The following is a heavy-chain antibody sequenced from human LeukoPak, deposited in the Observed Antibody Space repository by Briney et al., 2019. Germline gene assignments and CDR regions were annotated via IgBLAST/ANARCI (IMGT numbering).Heavy chain of an antibody. CDR1: GYTFTSYG. CDR2: ISAYNGNT. CDR3: ARDRSWYYYDSSGYSGFDY. V-gene: IGHV1-18*01. Sequence: GASVKVSCKASGYTFTSYGISWVRQAPGQGLEWMGWISAYNGNTNYAQKLQGRVTMTTDTSTSTAYVELRSLRSDDTAVYYCARDRSWYYYDSSGYSGFDYWGQGTLVTVSS. J-gene: IGHJ4*02. D-gene: IGHD3-22*01.